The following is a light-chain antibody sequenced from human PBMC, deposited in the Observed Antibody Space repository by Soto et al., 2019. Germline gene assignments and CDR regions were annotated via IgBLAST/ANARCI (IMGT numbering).Light chain of an antibody. V-gene: IGLV2-14*01. Sequence: QSALTQPASVSGSPGQSITISCTGTSSDVGTYNYVSWYQHHPGKAPKLIIYEVSNRPSGVSNRFSGSKSGSTASLTISGLQAEDEADYYCSSYRNNILVLGTGTKVTVL. CDR1: SSDVGTYNY. J-gene: IGLJ1*01. CDR3: SSYRNNILV. CDR2: EVS.